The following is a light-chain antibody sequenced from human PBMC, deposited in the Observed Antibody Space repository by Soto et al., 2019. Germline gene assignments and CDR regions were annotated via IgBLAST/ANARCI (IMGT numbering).Light chain of an antibody. CDR1: SSDIGNNY. V-gene: IGLV1-51*01. CDR3: VTSHCSLSPVV. CDR2: DND. Sequence: QSVLTQPPSASAAPGQKVSISCSGTSSDIGNNYLSSCQHLPGTAARLLIYDNDKRPPGIPDRFSGSKSGTSATLGITGLQTEDEADYYCVTSHCSLSPVVFGGGTKLTVL. J-gene: IGLJ2*01.